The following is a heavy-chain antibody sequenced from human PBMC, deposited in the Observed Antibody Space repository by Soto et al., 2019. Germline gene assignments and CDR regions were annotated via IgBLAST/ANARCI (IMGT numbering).Heavy chain of an antibody. CDR3: VNELHISDWG. J-gene: IGHJ4*02. V-gene: IGHV3-64D*06. CDR2: IGPNGNGP. CDR1: GFPFSTYS. Sequence: VGSLGLSCSASGFPFSTYSMYWVRQTPGKGLEYVSAIGPNGNGPYYADSVKGRFTISRDNSENKLYLQMTSLRVEDSAPYYCVNELHISDWGWGRGKPVTVYS. D-gene: IGHD2-21*01.